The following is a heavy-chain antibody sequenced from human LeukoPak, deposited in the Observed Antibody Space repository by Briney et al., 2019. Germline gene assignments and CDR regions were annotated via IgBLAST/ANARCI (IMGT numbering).Heavy chain of an antibody. D-gene: IGHD3-10*01. V-gene: IGHV4-34*01. CDR2: INHSGST. CDR1: GGSFSGYY. J-gene: IGHJ6*03. CDR3: ARRGITMVRGVTGYYYYYYMDV. Sequence: PSETLSLTCAVYGGSFSGYYWSWIRQPPGKGLEWIGEINHSGSTNYNPSLKSRVTISVDTSKNQFSLKLSSVTAADTAVYYCARRGITMVRGVTGYYYYYYMDVWGKGTTVTISS.